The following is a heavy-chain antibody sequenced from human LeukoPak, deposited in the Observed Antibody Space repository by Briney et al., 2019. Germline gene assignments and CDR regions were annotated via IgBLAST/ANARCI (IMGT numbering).Heavy chain of an antibody. CDR1: GYTFTGYY. V-gene: IGHV1-2*02. Sequence: GASVKVSCKASGYTFTGYYVHWVRQAPGQGLEWMGWINSNSGGTNYAQKFQGRVTMTRDTSISTAYMELSRLRSDDTAVYYCARDEYSVVAATYNWFDPWGQGTLVTVSS. CDR2: INSNSGGT. J-gene: IGHJ5*02. CDR3: ARDEYSVVAATYNWFDP. D-gene: IGHD2-15*01.